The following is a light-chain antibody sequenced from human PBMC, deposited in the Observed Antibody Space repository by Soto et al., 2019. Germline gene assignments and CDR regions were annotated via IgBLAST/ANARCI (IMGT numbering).Light chain of an antibody. CDR3: NSYTTRYTYV. CDR2: GVT. CDR1: SSDVGGYNY. V-gene: IGLV2-14*01. Sequence: QSVLTQPASVSGSPGQSITISCTGTSSDVGGYNYVSWYQQHPGRAPKLLIYGVTNRPSGVSNRFSGSKSANTAPLTISGLQAEDEADYYCNSYTTRYTYVFGTGTKVTVL. J-gene: IGLJ1*01.